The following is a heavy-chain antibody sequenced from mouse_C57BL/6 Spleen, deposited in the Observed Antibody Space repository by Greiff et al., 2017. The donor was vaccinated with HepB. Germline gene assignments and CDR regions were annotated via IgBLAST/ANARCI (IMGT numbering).Heavy chain of an antibody. J-gene: IGHJ4*01. CDR2: IDPSDSYT. CDR1: GYTFTSYW. V-gene: IGHV1-50*01. D-gene: IGHD1-1*01. Sequence: VKLQESGAELVKPGASVKLSCKASGYTFTSYWMQWVKQRPGQGLEWIGEIDPSDSYTNYNQKFKGKATLTVDTSSSTAYMQLSSLTSEDSAVYYCARWYYGSSPYYAMDYWGQGTSVTVSS. CDR3: ARWYYGSSPYYAMDY.